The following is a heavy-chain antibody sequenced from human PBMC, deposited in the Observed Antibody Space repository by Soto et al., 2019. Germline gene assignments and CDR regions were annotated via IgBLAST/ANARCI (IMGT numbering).Heavy chain of an antibody. CDR2: ISSSGSTI. CDR3: ARDSSPYYDILTGYFPPSCMDV. CDR1: GFTFSSYE. V-gene: IGHV3-48*03. Sequence: EVQLVESGGGLVQPGGSLRLSGAASGFTFSSYEMNWVRQAPGKGLEWVSYISSSGSTIYYADSVKGRFTISRDNAKNSLYLQMNSLRAEDTAVYYCARDSSPYYDILTGYFPPSCMDVWGQGTTVTVSS. D-gene: IGHD3-9*01. J-gene: IGHJ6*02.